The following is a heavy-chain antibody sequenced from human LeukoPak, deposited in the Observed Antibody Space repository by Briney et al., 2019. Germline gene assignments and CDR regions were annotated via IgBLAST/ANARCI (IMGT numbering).Heavy chain of an antibody. V-gene: IGHV3-7*03. CDR1: GFTFSSYW. J-gene: IGHJ4*02. CDR2: IKQDGSEK. Sequence: GGSLRLSCAASGFTFSSYWMSWVRQAPGKGLEWVANIKQDGSEKYYVDSVKGRFTISRDNAKNSLYLQMNSLRAEDTAVYYCARDLGYSYGSFDYWGQGTLVTVSS. D-gene: IGHD5-18*01. CDR3: ARDLGYSYGSFDY.